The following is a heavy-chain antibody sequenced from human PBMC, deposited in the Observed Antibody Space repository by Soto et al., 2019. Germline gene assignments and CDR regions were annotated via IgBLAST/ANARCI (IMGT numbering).Heavy chain of an antibody. CDR2: ISYTGTT. V-gene: IGHV4-61*03. J-gene: IGHJ4*02. CDR1: GGSVSSASSY. D-gene: IGHD5-18*01. CDR3: AREDRSTYGYAAFEY. Sequence: SETLSLTCTFSGGSVSSASSYWSWIRQPPGKGLESIGYISYTGTTNYNPSLRSRVTISVDTSKNHFSLKLRSVTAADTAVYYCAREDRSTYGYAAFEYWGQGTLVIVS.